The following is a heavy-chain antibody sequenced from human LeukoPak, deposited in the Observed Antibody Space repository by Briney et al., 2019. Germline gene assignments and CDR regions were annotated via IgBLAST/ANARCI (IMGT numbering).Heavy chain of an antibody. CDR1: GYTFTSYD. CDR3: ARGEEAHRP. J-gene: IGHJ5*02. Sequence: ASVNVSFKXSGYTFTSYDINWVRQSTGQGLEWMGWMNPNSGNTGYAQKFQGRVTMTRNTSISTAYMELSSLRPEDTAMYYCARGEEAHRPWGQGTLVTVSS. CDR2: MNPNSGNT. V-gene: IGHV1-8*01.